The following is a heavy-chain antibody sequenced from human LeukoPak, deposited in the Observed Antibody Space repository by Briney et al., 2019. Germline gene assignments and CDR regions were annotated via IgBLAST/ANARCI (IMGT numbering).Heavy chain of an antibody. CDR2: IRSKAYGGTT. CDR1: GFTFGDYA. J-gene: IGHJ4*02. CDR3: TRVLRGYGGYYFDY. D-gene: IGHD4-23*01. Sequence: GGSLRLSCTASGFTFGDYAMSWFRQAPGKGLEWVGFIRSKAYGGTTEYAVSVKGRFTISRDDSKSIAYLQMNSLKTEDTAVYYCTRVLRGYGGYYFDYWGQGTLVTVSS. V-gene: IGHV3-49*03.